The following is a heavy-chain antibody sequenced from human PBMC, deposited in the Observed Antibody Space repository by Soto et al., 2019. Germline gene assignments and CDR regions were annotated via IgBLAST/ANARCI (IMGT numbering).Heavy chain of an antibody. CDR2: INAGNGNT. D-gene: IGHD2-8*02. CDR1: GYTFTSYA. V-gene: IGHV1-3*01. CDR3: ARGDWWLFDY. Sequence: GPSVKVSCKASGYTFTSYAIHWVRQAPGQRLEWMGWINAGNGNTKYSQKFQGRVTITRDTSASTAYMELSSLKSEDTAVYYCARGDWWLFDYWGQGTLVTVSS. J-gene: IGHJ4*02.